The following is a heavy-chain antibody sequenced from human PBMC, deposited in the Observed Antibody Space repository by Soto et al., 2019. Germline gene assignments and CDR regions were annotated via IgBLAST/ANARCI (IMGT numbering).Heavy chain of an antibody. CDR1: GFSFSRNA. V-gene: IGHV3-23*01. J-gene: IGHJ6*02. D-gene: IGHD2-15*01. Sequence: QLLESGGGLVQPGGSLRLSCEASGFSFSRNAMSWVRQAPGKGLAWVSSISSGGNTYYADSVKGRFTISRDNSKNTQSRKMPSLGAEDTSVYYCAKLGYCTGGTCYLDYYYGVDVCGQGTTVTVS. CDR3: AKLGYCTGGTCYLDYYYGVDV. CDR2: ISSGGNT.